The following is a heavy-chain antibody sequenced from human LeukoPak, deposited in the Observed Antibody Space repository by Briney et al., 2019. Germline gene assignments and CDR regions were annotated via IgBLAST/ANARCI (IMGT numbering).Heavy chain of an antibody. V-gene: IGHV3-9*01. CDR3: ARDVNDFWSGSSYDRYFDY. CDR2: ISWNSGSI. Sequence: GGSLRLSCAASGFIFDDYAMHWVRQAPGKGLEWVSGISWNSGSIGYADSVKGRFTISRDNAKNSLYLQMNSLRAEDTAVYYCARDVNDFWSGSSYDRYFDYWGQGTLVTVSS. CDR1: GFIFDDYA. J-gene: IGHJ4*03. D-gene: IGHD3-3*01.